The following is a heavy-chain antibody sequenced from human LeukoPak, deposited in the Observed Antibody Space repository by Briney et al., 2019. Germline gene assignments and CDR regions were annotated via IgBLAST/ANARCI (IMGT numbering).Heavy chain of an antibody. D-gene: IGHD4/OR15-4a*01. CDR2: INPSGGST. CDR3: ARTAQVLLQFDY. V-gene: IGHV1-46*01. CDR1: GYTFTSYY. Sequence: ASMKVSCKASGYTFTSYYMHWVRQAPGQGLEWMGIINPSGGSTSYAQKFQGRVTMTRDTSTSTVYMELSSLRSEDTAVYYCARTAQVLLQFDYWGQGTLVTVSS. J-gene: IGHJ4*02.